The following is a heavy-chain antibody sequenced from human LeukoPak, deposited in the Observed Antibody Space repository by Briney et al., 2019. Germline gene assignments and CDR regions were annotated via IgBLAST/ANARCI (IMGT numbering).Heavy chain of an antibody. CDR2: IYYSGST. CDR3: ARGAGTNWFDP. J-gene: IGHJ5*02. V-gene: IGHV4-31*03. Sequence: SETLSLTCTVSGGSISSGGYYWSWIRQHPGKGLEWIGYIYYSGSTYYNPSLKNRVTISVDTSKNQFSLKLSSVTAADTAVYYCARGAGTNWFDPWGQGTLVTVSS. CDR1: GGSISSGGYY.